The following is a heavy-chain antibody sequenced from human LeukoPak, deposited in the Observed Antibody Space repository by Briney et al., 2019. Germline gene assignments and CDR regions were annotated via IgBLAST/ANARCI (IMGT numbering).Heavy chain of an antibody. J-gene: IGHJ6*02. Sequence: SETLSLTCTVSGGSIGSYYWSWIRQPPGRGLEWIGYIYYSGSANCNPSLKSRVTISVDTSKNQFSLKLSSVTAADTAVYYCARAPGGWSMDVWGQGTTVTVSS. CDR2: IYYSGSA. V-gene: IGHV4-59*01. CDR1: GGSIGSYY. CDR3: ARAPGGWSMDV. D-gene: IGHD2-15*01.